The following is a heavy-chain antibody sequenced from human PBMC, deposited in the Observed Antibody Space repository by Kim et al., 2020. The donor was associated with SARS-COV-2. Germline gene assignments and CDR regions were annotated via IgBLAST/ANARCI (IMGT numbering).Heavy chain of an antibody. CDR2: ISYDGRNK. CDR1: GFTFSSYA. V-gene: IGHV3-30-3*01. J-gene: IGHJ3*02. D-gene: IGHD3-22*01. CDR3: AREVTIVVVITGSERAFDI. Sequence: GGSLRLSCAASGFTFSSYAMHWVRQAPGKGLEWVAVISYDGRNKYYADSVKGRFTISRDNSKNTLYLQMNSLRAEETAVYYCAREVTIVVVITGSERAFDIWGQGTMVTVSS.